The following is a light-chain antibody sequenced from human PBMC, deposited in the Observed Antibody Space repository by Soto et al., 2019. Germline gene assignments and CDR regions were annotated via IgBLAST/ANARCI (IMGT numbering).Light chain of an antibody. CDR2: EVS. V-gene: IGLV2-14*01. CDR1: SSDIGGYNY. J-gene: IGLJ1*01. CDR3: SSYTSSSTLGV. Sequence: LTQPASVSGSPGQSITIPCTGTSSDIGGYNYVSWYQQYPGNAPKLMISEVSNRPSGISNRFSGFKSANTAFLIISGLQAEDEADYFCSSYTSSSTLGVFGTGTKVTVL.